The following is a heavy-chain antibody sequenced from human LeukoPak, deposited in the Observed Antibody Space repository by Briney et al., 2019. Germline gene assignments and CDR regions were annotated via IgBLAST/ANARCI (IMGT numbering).Heavy chain of an antibody. CDR1: GVSVSRNSAA. V-gene: IGHV6-1*01. CDR3: ASSGIGGPAALVWFGELSDYFDY. D-gene: IGHD3-10*01. CDR2: TYYRSMWYV. J-gene: IGHJ4*02. Sequence: SQTLSLTCAISGVSVSRNSAAWHWVRQSPSGGVEWQGRTYYRSMWYVDYAVSVNSRITPNPVTSKNQSSLQLNSLTPEDTAVYYCASSGIGGPAALVWFGELSDYFDYWGQGTLVTVSS.